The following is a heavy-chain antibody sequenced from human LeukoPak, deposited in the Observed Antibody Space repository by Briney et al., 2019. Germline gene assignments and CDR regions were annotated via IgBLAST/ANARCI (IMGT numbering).Heavy chain of an antibody. D-gene: IGHD6-13*01. Sequence: GGSLRLSCAASGFTFSSYEMNWVRQAPGKGLEWVSYISSSGSTIYYADSVKGRFTISRDNAKNSLYLQMNSLRAEDTAVYYCARQNIAAAVTWDYWGQGTPVTVSS. CDR3: ARQNIAAAVTWDY. CDR2: ISSSGSTI. V-gene: IGHV3-48*03. CDR1: GFTFSSYE. J-gene: IGHJ4*02.